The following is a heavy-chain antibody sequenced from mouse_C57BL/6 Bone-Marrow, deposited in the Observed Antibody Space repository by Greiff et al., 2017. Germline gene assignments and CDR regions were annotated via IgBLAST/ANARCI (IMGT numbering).Heavy chain of an antibody. D-gene: IGHD1-1*01. CDR2: ISSGGSYT. Sequence: EVQLVESGGDLVKPGGSLKLSCAASGFTFSSYGMSWVRQTPDKRLEWVATISSGGSYTYYPDSVKGRFTISRDNAKNTLYLQMSSLKSEDTAMYYCERSTTVVAWDFDYWGQGTTLTVSS. V-gene: IGHV5-6*01. J-gene: IGHJ2*01. CDR3: ERSTTVVAWDFDY. CDR1: GFTFSSYG.